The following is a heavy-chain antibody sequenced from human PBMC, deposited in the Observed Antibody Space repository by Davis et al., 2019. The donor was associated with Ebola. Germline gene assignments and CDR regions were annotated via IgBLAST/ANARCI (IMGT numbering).Heavy chain of an antibody. J-gene: IGHJ4*02. CDR2: ISWNSGSI. D-gene: IGHD6-19*01. CDR1: GFTFDAYA. V-gene: IGHV3-9*01. CDR3: AKAVAEIYFDY. Sequence: GGSLRLSCAASGFTFDAYAMHWVRQAPGKGLGWVSGISWNSGSIGYADSVKGRFTITRDNAKNSLYLQMNSLRAEETALYYCAKAVAEIYFDYWGQGTLVTVSS.